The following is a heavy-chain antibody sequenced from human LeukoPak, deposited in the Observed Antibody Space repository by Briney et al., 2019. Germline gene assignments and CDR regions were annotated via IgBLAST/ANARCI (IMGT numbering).Heavy chain of an antibody. J-gene: IGHJ6*02. CDR2: IKADGSGA. V-gene: IGHV3-43*02. CDR1: GFTIGPYA. Sequence: GGSLRLSCAASGFTIGPYAMYWVRQGPGRGLEWVSVIKADGSGAFYADSVRGRFTTSRDNSKNSLYLQMNSLTSEDTALYYCATWAFYHNLDVWGQGTTVIVSS. CDR3: ATWAFYHNLDV. D-gene: IGHD2/OR15-2a*01.